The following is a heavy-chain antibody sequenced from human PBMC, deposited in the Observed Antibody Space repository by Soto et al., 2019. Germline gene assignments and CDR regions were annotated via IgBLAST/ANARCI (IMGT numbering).Heavy chain of an antibody. J-gene: IGHJ5*02. CDR3: AKQFRAPFLAVAGTGDNWFDP. CDR2: ISGSGGST. V-gene: IGHV3-23*01. D-gene: IGHD6-19*01. CDR1: GFTFSSYA. Sequence: PGGSLRLSCAASGFTFSSYAMSWVRQAPGKGLEWVSAISGSGGSTYYADSVKGRFTISRDNSKNTLYLQMNSLRAEDTAVYYCAKQFRAPFLAVAGTGDNWFDPWGQGALVTVSS.